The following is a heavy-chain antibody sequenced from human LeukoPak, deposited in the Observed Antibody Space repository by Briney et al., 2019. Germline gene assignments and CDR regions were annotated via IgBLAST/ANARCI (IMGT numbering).Heavy chain of an antibody. CDR2: INHSGST. D-gene: IGHD3-9*01. Sequence: SETLSLTCAVYGGSFSGYYWSWIRQPPGKGLEWIGEINHSGSTNYNPSLKSRVTISVDTSKNQFSLKLSSVTAADTAVYYCARGGLRYFDRLPHYSYWGQGTLVTVSS. J-gene: IGHJ4*02. CDR3: ARGGLRYFDRLPHYSY. V-gene: IGHV4-34*01. CDR1: GGSFSGYY.